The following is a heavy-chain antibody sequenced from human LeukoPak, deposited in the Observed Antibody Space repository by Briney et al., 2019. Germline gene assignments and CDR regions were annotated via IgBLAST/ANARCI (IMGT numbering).Heavy chain of an antibody. D-gene: IGHD3-10*01. Sequence: ASVKVSCKASGCTFTGYYMHWVRQAPGQGLEWMGWINPNSGGTNYAQKFQGRVTMTRDTSISTAYMELSRLRSDDTAVYYCARGYGSGSTTYYYYYGMDVWGQGTTVTVSS. CDR3: ARGYGSGSTTYYYYYGMDV. J-gene: IGHJ6*02. CDR1: GCTFTGYY. V-gene: IGHV1-2*02. CDR2: INPNSGGT.